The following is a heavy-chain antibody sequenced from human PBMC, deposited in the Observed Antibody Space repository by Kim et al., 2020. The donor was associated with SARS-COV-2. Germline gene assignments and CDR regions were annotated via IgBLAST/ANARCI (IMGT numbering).Heavy chain of an antibody. V-gene: IGHV3-49*03. D-gene: IGHD1-7*01. CDR2: IRKTGYGGAS. CDR3: ARGGRGGNYPLFGMDV. Sequence: GGSLRLSCTASGFDVVDFAVNCFRQAPGKGLEWVGFIRKTGYGGASEYAASVKGRFTFSRDDFKGIAYVEMNNLKIEDTAVYYCARGGRGGNYPLFGMDVWGQGTTVTVSS. J-gene: IGHJ6*02. CDR1: GFDVVDFA.